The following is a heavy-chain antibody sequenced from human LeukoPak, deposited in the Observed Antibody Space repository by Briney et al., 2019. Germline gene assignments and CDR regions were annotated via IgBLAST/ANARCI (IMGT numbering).Heavy chain of an antibody. CDR2: INHSGST. CDR3: ARVVVVVPAATNYFDY. J-gene: IGHJ4*02. D-gene: IGHD2-2*01. CDR1: GGSFSGYY. Sequence: SETLSLTCAVYGGSFSGYYWSWIPQPPGKGLEWSGEINHSGSTNYNPSLKSRVTISVDTSKNQFSLKLSSVTAADTAVYYCARVVVVVPAATNYFDYWGQGTLVTVSS. V-gene: IGHV4-34*01.